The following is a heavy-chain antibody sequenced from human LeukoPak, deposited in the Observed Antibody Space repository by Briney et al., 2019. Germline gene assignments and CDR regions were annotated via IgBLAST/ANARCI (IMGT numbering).Heavy chain of an antibody. V-gene: IGHV3-23*01. CDR3: AKDVPHSGWKGFDS. CDR2: FSGSGAK. D-gene: IGHD6-19*01. J-gene: IGHJ4*02. Sequence: GGSLRLSCAASGFSFSIFAMAWVRQAPGKGLEWVSAFSGSGAKHYADSVKGRFTISKDTSMNTLYLQMHGLTAEDTAMYYCAKDVPHSGWKGFDSWGQGTLVTVST. CDR1: GFSFSIFA.